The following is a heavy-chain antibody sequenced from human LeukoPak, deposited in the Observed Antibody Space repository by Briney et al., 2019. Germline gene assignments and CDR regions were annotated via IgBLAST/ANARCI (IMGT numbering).Heavy chain of an antibody. V-gene: IGHV3-53*01. CDR1: GFTVSSNY. J-gene: IGHJ4*02. CDR2: IYSGGST. D-gene: IGHD2-21*02. CDR3: AKDPYCGGDCYFDPPLFDY. Sequence: GGSLRLSCAASGFTVSSNYMSWIRKAPGKGQDWVSVIYSGGSTYYADSVKGRFTISRDNSKNTLYLQMNSLRAEDTAVYYCAKDPYCGGDCYFDPPLFDYWGQGTLVTVSS.